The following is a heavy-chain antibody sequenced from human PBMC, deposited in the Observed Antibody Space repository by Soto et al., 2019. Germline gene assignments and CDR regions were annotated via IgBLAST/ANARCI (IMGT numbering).Heavy chain of an antibody. CDR3: ARGFMVRGVIRP. Sequence: QVQLQQWGAGLLKPSETLSLTCAVYGGSFSGYYWSWIRQPPGKGLKWIGEINHSGSTNYNPSLKSRFTLSVDTSKNQFSLKLSSLSAAGAAVYYCARGFMVRGVIRPWVQGTLVTVSS. CDR1: GGSFSGYY. J-gene: IGHJ5*02. D-gene: IGHD3-10*01. CDR2: INHSGST. V-gene: IGHV4-34*01.